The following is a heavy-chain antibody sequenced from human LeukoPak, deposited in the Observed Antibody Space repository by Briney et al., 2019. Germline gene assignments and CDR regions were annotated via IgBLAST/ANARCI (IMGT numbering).Heavy chain of an antibody. D-gene: IGHD3-10*01. CDR2: INHSGST. V-gene: IGHV4-34*01. J-gene: IGHJ4*02. Sequence: SETLSLTCAVYGGSFSGYYWSWIRQPPGKGLEWIGEINHSGSTNYNPSLKSRVTISVDTSKNQSSLKLSSVTAADTAVYYCAREGPGYYGSGSYYNWGQGTLVTVSS. CDR1: GGSFSGYY. CDR3: AREGPGYYGSGSYYN.